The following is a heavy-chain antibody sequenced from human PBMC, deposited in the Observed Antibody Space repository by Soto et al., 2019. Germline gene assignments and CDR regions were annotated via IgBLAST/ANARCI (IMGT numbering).Heavy chain of an antibody. Sequence: QVQLQESGPGLVKPSGTLSLTCAVSSGSISSSNWWSWVRQPPGKGLEWIGEIYHSGSTNYNPSLKSRVTISVDKSKNQFSLKLSSVTAADTAVYYCARDGSSSGWYKLYYFDYWGQGTLVTVSS. CDR3: ARDGSSSGWYKLYYFDY. D-gene: IGHD6-19*01. V-gene: IGHV4-4*02. J-gene: IGHJ4*02. CDR1: SGSISSSNW. CDR2: IYHSGST.